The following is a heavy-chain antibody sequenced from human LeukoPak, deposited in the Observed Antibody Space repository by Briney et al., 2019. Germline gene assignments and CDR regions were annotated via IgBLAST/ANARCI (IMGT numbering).Heavy chain of an antibody. J-gene: IGHJ4*02. CDR1: GFTFGSYW. CDR2: INYDGTST. V-gene: IGHV3-74*01. Sequence: GGSLRLSCVASGFTFGSYWMHWVRQAPRKGPVWVSRINYDGTSTTYADSVKGRFTVSRDNGKKTVSLQINSLRPDDTAVYYCAREANTAFDYWGQGTLVTVSS. D-gene: IGHD2/OR15-2a*01. CDR3: AREANTAFDY.